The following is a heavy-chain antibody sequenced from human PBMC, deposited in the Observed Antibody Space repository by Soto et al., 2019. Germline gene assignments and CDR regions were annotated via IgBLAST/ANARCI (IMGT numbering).Heavy chain of an antibody. J-gene: IGHJ4*02. CDR3: ARMGSDSGFDDY. Sequence: ETLSLTCTVSGGSISSSSYYWGWIRQPPGKGLAWIGSIYYSGSTYYNPSLKSRVTISVDTSKNQFSLKLSSVTAADTAVYYCARMGSDSGFDDYWGQGTLVTVSS. D-gene: IGHD5-12*01. CDR1: GGSISSSSYY. CDR2: IYYSGST. V-gene: IGHV4-39*01.